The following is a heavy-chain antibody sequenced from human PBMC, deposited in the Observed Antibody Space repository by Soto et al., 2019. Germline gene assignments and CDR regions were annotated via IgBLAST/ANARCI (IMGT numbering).Heavy chain of an antibody. V-gene: IGHV3-15*01. D-gene: IGHD1-7*01. J-gene: IGHJ4*02. Sequence: EVQLVESGGGLVKPGGSLRLSCAASGFTFSNAWMSWVRQAPGKGLEWVGRIKRKTDGGTTDYAAPVKGRFTISRDDSKNTLYLQMNSLKTEDTAVYYCTTVGDNWNYVSPSLGDYWGQGTLVTVSS. CDR2: IKRKTDGGTT. CDR3: TTVGDNWNYVSPSLGDY. CDR1: GFTFSNAW.